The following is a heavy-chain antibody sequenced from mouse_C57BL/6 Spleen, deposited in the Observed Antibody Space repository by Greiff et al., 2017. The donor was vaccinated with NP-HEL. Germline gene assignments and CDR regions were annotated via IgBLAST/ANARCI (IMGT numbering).Heavy chain of an antibody. CDR3: ARSMGDYDYYAMDY. J-gene: IGHJ4*01. V-gene: IGHV1-52*01. CDR1: GYTFTSYW. CDR2: IDPSDSET. D-gene: IGHD2-4*01. Sequence: QVQLQQPGAELVRPGSSVKLSCKASGYTFTSYWMHWVKQRPIQGLEWIGNIDPSDSETHYNQKFKDKATLTVDKSASTAYMQLSSLTSEDSAVDYCARSMGDYDYYAMDYWGQGTSVTVSS.